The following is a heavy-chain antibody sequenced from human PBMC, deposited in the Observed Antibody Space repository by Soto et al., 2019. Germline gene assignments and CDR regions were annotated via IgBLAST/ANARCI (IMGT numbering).Heavy chain of an antibody. CDR3: AKYSTTYRWFDP. CDR2: ISYSGST. V-gene: IGHV4-59*08. D-gene: IGHD6-6*01. Sequence: QVQLQESGPGLVKPSETLSLTCTVSGGSISSYYWSWIRQPPGKGLEWIGYISYSGSTNYNPSLKSRITISLDTSNNRFSLKLSSVTAVDTAVYYCAKYSTTYRWFDPWGQGTLVTVSS. J-gene: IGHJ5*02. CDR1: GGSISSYY.